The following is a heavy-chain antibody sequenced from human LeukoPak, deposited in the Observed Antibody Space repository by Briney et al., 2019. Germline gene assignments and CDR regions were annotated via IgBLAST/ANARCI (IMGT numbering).Heavy chain of an antibody. D-gene: IGHD2-2*01. CDR3: ARGRLYCSSTSCYAGNYYGMDV. CDR1: GGSFSGYY. CDR2: INHSGST. V-gene: IGHV4-34*01. J-gene: IGHJ6*02. Sequence: SETLSLTCAVYGGSFSGYYWSWIRQPPGKGLEWIGEINHSGSTNYNPSLKSRVTISVDTSKNQFSLKLSSVTAADTAVYYCARGRLYCSSTSCYAGNYYGMDVWGQGTTVTVSS.